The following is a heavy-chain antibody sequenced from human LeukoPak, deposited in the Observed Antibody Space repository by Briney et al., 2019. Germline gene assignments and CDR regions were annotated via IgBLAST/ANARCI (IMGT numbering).Heavy chain of an antibody. J-gene: IGHJ5*02. CDR2: IIPIFGTA. CDR1: GGTFSSYA. Sequence: ASVKVSCKASGGTFSSYAISWVRQAPGQGLEWMGGIIPIFGTANYAQKFQSRVTITADESTSTAYMELSSLRSEDTAVYYCARDWEDGSGANWFDPWGQGTLVTVSS. CDR3: ARDWEDGSGANWFDP. D-gene: IGHD3-10*01. V-gene: IGHV1-69*13.